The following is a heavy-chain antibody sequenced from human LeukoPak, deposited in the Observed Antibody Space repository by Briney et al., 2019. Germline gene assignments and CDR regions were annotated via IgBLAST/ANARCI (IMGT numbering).Heavy chain of an antibody. J-gene: IGHJ4*02. CDR1: GYTFTGYY. CDR3: ARSPLWFGGENYFDY. V-gene: IGHV1-2*02. CDR2: INPNSGGT. D-gene: IGHD3-10*01. Sequence: ASVKVSCKASGYTFTGYYMHWVRQAPRQGLEWMGWINPNSGGTNYAQKFQGRVTMTRDTSISTAYMELSRLRSDDTAVYYCARSPLWFGGENYFDYWGQGTLVTVSS.